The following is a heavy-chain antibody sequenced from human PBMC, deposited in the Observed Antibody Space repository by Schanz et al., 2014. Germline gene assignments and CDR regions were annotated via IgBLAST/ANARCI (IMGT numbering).Heavy chain of an antibody. CDR2: ISYDGSNK. CDR3: ARDPSGSYGWFDP. Sequence: QVHLVESGGGVVQPGRSLRLSCAASGFTFSSYAMHWVRQAPGKGLEWVAVISYDGSNKYYADSVKGRFTISRDNSKNTLYLQMNSLRAEDTAVYYCARDPSGSYGWFDPWGQGTLVTVSS. CDR1: GFTFSSYA. D-gene: IGHD1-26*01. V-gene: IGHV3-30*04. J-gene: IGHJ5*02.